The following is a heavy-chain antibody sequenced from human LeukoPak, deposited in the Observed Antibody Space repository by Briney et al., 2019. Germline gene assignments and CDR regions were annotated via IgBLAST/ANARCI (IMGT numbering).Heavy chain of an antibody. D-gene: IGHD2-2*01. V-gene: IGHV1-8*01. CDR1: GYTFTSYD. J-gene: IGHJ4*02. CDR2: MNPNSGNT. CDR3: ARSHCSSTSCYGDFDY. Sequence: ASVKVSCKASGYTFTSYDINWVRQATGQGLEWMGWMNPNSGNTGYAQKFQGRVTMTRNTSISTAYMELSSLRSEDTAVYYCARSHCSSTSCYGDFDYWGQGTLVTVSS.